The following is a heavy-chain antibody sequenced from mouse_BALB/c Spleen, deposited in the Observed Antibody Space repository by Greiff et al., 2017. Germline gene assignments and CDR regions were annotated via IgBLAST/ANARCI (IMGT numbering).Heavy chain of an antibody. D-gene: IGHD4-1*01. V-gene: IGHV5-12-1*01. J-gene: IGHJ3*01. CDR2: ISSGGGST. CDR3: ARRELGLFAY. CDR1: GFAFSSYD. Sequence: EVHLVESGGGLVKPGGSLKLSCAASGFAFSSYDMSWVRQTPEKRLEWVAYISSGGGSTYYPDTVKGRFTISRDNAKNTLYLQMSSLKSEDTAMYYCARRELGLFAYWGQGTLVTVSA.